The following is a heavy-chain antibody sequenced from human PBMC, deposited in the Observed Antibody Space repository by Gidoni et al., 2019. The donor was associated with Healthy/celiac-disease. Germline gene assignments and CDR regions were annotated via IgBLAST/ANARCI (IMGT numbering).Heavy chain of an antibody. CDR3: VQGWSAQYGMDV. CDR1: GFTFSDHY. Sequence: EVQLVESGGGLVQPGGSLRLSCAASGFTFSDHYMDWVRQAPGKGLEWVGRTRNKANSYTTEYAASVKGRFTISRDDSKNSLYLQMNSLKTEDTAVYYCVQGWSAQYGMDVWGQGTTVTVSS. CDR2: TRNKANSYTT. D-gene: IGHD2-15*01. V-gene: IGHV3-72*01. J-gene: IGHJ6*02.